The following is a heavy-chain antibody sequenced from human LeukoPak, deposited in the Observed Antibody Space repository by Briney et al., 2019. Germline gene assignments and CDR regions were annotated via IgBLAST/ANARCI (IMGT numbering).Heavy chain of an antibody. J-gene: IGHJ4*03. CDR1: GYSFTSYW. D-gene: IGHD2-15*01. CDR3: ARGRYCSGGTCYFDY. Sequence: GESLKISCKGSGYSFTSYWIGWVRQMPGKGLEWMGIIYPGDSDTRYIPSFQGQVTISADKSIDTAYLQWSSLKASDTAMYYCARGRYCSGGTCYFDYWGQGPRSPSPQ. CDR2: IYPGDSDT. V-gene: IGHV5-51*01.